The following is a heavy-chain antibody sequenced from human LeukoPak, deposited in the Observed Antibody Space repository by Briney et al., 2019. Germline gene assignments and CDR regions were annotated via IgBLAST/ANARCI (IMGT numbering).Heavy chain of an antibody. CDR1: GGTFSSYA. J-gene: IGHJ4*02. CDR2: IIPILGIA. D-gene: IGHD2-15*01. Sequence: SVKVSCKASGGTFSSYAISWVRQAPGQGLEWVGRIIPILGIANYAQKFQGRVTITADKSTSTAYMELSSLRSEDTAVYYCARRYCSGGSCYEDYWGQGTLVTVSS. V-gene: IGHV1-69*04. CDR3: ARRYCSGGSCYEDY.